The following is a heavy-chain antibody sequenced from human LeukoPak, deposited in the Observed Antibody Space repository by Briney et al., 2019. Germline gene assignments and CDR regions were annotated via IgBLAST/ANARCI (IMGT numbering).Heavy chain of an antibody. CDR1: GYTLTEVS. D-gene: IGHD6-19*01. CDR3: ARDAALYSSGWYRPLGY. CDR2: FDPADGEP. Sequence: ASVKVSCKISGYTLTEVSMHWVRQAPGKGLEWMGGFDPADGEPIYAQKFQGRVTMSEDTSTDTAYMELSSLRSEDTAVYYCARDAALYSSGWYRPLGYWGQGTLVTVSS. J-gene: IGHJ4*02. V-gene: IGHV1-24*01.